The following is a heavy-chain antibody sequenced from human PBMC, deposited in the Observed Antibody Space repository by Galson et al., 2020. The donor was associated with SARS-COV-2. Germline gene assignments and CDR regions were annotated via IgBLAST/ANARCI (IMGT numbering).Heavy chain of an antibody. CDR2: IYYSGST. D-gene: IGHD4-17*01. Sequence: SETLSLTCTVSGGSISSGGYYWSWIRQHPGKGLEWIGYIYYSGSTYYNPSLKSRVTISVDTSKNQFSLKLSSVTAADTAVYYCARVGYGDYDYWGQGTLVTVSS. CDR1: GGSISSGGYY. CDR3: ARVGYGDYDY. J-gene: IGHJ4*02. V-gene: IGHV4-31*03.